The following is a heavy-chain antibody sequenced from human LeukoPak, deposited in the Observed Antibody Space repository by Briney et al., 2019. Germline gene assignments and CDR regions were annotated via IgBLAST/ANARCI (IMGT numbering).Heavy chain of an antibody. D-gene: IGHD3-10*01. CDR3: VRANSLMVRGVITYFDS. Sequence: GGSLRLSCAASGFTFSSYGMNWVRQAPGKGLGFVAYISSSGATIYYADSLKGRFTISRDNAKNSLYLQMNSLRDEDTAVYFCVRANSLMVRGVITYFDSWGQGTLVTVSS. CDR1: GFTFSSYG. CDR2: ISSSGATI. V-gene: IGHV3-48*02. J-gene: IGHJ4*02.